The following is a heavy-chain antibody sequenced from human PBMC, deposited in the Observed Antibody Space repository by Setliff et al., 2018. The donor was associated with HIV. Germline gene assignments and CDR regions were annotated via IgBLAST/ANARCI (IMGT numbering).Heavy chain of an antibody. J-gene: IGHJ4*02. Sequence: PGGSMRLSCAASGFTLSSYWMHWVRQAPGKGLVYASHINSDGSSTTYADSVKGRFTISRDNAKNTLYLQMNSLRAEDTAVYYCTRDFRNLGFDYWGQGTLVTVSS. CDR2: INSDGSST. CDR1: GFTLSSYW. V-gene: IGHV3-74*01. CDR3: TRDFRNLGFDY.